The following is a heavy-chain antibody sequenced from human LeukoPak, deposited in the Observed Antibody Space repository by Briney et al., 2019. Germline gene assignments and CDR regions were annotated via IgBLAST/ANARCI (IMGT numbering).Heavy chain of an antibody. V-gene: IGHV1-2*02. CDR3: ARGSYYYDSSGYSGPRY. Sequence: ASVKVSCKASGYTFTGYYMHWVRQAPGQGLEWMGWINPNSGGTNYAQKFQGRVTMTRDTSISTAYMELSRLRSDDTAVYYCARGSYYYDSSGYSGPRYWGQGTLVTVYS. CDR1: GYTFTGYY. CDR2: INPNSGGT. J-gene: IGHJ4*02. D-gene: IGHD3-22*01.